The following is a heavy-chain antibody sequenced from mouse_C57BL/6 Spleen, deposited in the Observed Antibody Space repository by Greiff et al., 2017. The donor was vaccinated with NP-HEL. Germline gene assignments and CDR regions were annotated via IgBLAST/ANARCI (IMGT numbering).Heavy chain of an antibody. CDR2: INPNNGGT. D-gene: IGHD2-5*01. CDR3: ARGDSNYPAWFAY. CDR1: GYTFTDYN. J-gene: IGHJ3*01. V-gene: IGHV1-22*01. Sequence: VQLKESGPELVKPGASVKMSCKASGYTFTDYNMHWVKQSHGKSLEWIGYINPNNGGTSYNQKFKGKATLTVNKASSTAYMELRSLTSEDSAVYYCARGDSNYPAWFAYWGQGTLVTVSA.